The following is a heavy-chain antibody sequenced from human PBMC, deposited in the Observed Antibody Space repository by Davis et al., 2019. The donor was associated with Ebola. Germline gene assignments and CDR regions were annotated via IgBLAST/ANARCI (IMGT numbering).Heavy chain of an antibody. CDR1: SFPFRNYG. V-gene: IGHV3-30*02. D-gene: IGHD3-3*01. CDR3: AKQALEATYAIEY. CDR2: IRYDGGNK. Sequence: GESLKISCAASSFPFRNYGMHWVRQAPGKGLEWVAFIRYDGGNKYHADSVKGRFTISRDNSKNTLYLQMNSLRPEDTAVYYCAKQALEATYAIEYWGKGTLGT. J-gene: IGHJ4*02.